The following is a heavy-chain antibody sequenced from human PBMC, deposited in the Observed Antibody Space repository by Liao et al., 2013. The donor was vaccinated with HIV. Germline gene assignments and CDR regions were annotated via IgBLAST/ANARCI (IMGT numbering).Heavy chain of an antibody. J-gene: IGHJ6*03. Sequence: QLQLQESGPGLVKPSETLSLTCTVSGDSISSSSPYWGWIRQPPGKGLEWIGSLYFSGSTYYNPSLKSRVSISVDTSKNQFSLKLSSVTAADTAVYYCARVAAVGYHYKMDVWGKGTTVTVSS. CDR3: ARVAAVGYHYKMDV. CDR1: GDSISSSSPY. D-gene: IGHD6-19*01. CDR2: LYFSGST. V-gene: IGHV4-39*07.